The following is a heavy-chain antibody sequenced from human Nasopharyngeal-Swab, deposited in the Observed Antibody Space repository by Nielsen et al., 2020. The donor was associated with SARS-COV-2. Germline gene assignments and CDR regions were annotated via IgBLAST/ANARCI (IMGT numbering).Heavy chain of an antibody. D-gene: IGHD4/OR15-4a*01. J-gene: IGHJ6*02. CDR1: GFTFSSYS. V-gene: IGHV3-21*01. CDR3: ARVGANGRMFHYYYYGMDV. CDR2: ISSSSSYI. Sequence: GESLKISCAASGFTFSSYSMNWVRQAPGKGLEWVSSISSSSSYIYYADSVKGRFTISRDNSKNTLYLQMNSLRAEDTAVYYCARVGANGRMFHYYYYGMDVWGQGTTVTVSS.